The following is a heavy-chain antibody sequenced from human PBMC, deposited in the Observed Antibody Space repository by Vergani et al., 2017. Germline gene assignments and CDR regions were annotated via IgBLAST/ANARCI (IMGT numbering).Heavy chain of an antibody. V-gene: IGHV4-61*10. CDR1: GGSVSSGSYY. CDR3: ARDFGGDYVYFDY. CDR2: IYYSGST. Sequence: QVQLQESGPGLVKPSETLSLTCTVSGGSVSSGSYYWSWIRQPAGKGLEWIGYIYYSGSTYYNPSLKSRVTISVDTSKNQFSLKLSSVTAADTAVYYCARDFGGDYVYFDYWGQGTLVTVSS. J-gene: IGHJ4*02. D-gene: IGHD4-17*01.